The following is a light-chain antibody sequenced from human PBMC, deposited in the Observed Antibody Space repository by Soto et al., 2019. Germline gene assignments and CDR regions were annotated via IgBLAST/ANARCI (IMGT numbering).Light chain of an antibody. V-gene: IGKV1-5*01. CDR1: QSVIGW. CDR3: QQYNSFSPT. CDR2: DAS. Sequence: DIQMTQSPSTLSASVGDRVTITCRASQSVIGWLAWYQQKPGKAPKVLIYDASSLENGVSSRFSGSGSGTEFTLTISSLQPDDFATYYCQQYNSFSPTFGQGTKVDIK. J-gene: IGKJ1*01.